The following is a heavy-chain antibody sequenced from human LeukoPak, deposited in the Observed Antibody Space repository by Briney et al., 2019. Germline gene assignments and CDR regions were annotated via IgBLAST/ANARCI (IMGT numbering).Heavy chain of an antibody. V-gene: IGHV4-59*01. D-gene: IGHD5-18*01. CDR1: GGSISSYY. CDR2: IYYSGST. CDR3: ARVKGVTYYYYGMDV. J-gene: IGHJ6*02. Sequence: TSETLSLTCTVSGGSISSYYWSWIRQPPGKGLEWIGYIYYSGSTNYNPSLKSRVTISVDTSKNQFSLKLSSVTAADTAVYYCARVKGVTYYYYGMDVWGQGTTVTVSS.